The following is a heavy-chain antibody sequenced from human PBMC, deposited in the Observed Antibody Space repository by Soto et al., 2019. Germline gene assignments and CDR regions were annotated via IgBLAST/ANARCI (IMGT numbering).Heavy chain of an antibody. D-gene: IGHD2-15*01. J-gene: IGHJ6*02. V-gene: IGHV4-39*01. CDR2: IYYSGST. CDR1: GGSISSSSYY. CDR3: ARISSVVVAATSYYGMDV. Sequence: QLQLQESGPGLVKPSETLSLTCTGSGGSISSSSYYWGWIRQPPGKGLEWIGSIYYSGSTYYNPSLKSRVTIPVDTSKNQFSLKLSSVTAADTAVYYCARISSVVVAATSYYGMDVWGQGTTVTVSS.